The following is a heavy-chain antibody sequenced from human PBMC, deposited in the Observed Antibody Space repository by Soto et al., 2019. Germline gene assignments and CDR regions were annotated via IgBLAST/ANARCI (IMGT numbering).Heavy chain of an antibody. V-gene: IGHV1-69*13. D-gene: IGHD1-26*01. J-gene: IGHJ4*02. Sequence: SVKVSCRASGGRFSSYAISWVRQAPGQGLEWMGGIIPIFGTANYAQKFQGRVTITADESTSTAYMELSSLRSEDTAVYYCARDSGKSNYFDYWGQGTLVTVSS. CDR2: IIPIFGTA. CDR1: GGRFSSYA. CDR3: ARDSGKSNYFDY.